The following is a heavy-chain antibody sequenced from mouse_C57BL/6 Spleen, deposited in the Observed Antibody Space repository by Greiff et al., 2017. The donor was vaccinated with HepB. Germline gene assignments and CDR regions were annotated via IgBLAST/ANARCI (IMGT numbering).Heavy chain of an antibody. J-gene: IGHJ1*03. CDR3: ARRGYGTRWYFDV. D-gene: IGHD1-1*01. CDR1: GFTFSSYG. CDR2: ISSGGSYT. Sequence: EVKLMESGGDLVKPGGSLKLSCAASGFTFSSYGMSWVRQTPDKRLEWVATISSGGSYTYYPDSVKGRFTISRDNAKNTLYLQMSSLKSEDTAMYYCARRGYGTRWYFDVWGTGTTVTVSS. V-gene: IGHV5-6*02.